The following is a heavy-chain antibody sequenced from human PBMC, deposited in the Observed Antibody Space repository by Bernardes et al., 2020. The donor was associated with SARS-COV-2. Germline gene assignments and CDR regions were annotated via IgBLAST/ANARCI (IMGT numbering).Heavy chain of an antibody. V-gene: IGHV4-59*01. Sequence: SETLSLTCTVSGGSISSYYWSWIRQPPGKGLEWIGYIYYSGSTNYNPSLKSRVTISVDTSKNQFSLKLSSVTAADTAVYYCARKMVQFDPWGQGTLVTVSS. D-gene: IGHD2-8*01. CDR2: IYYSGST. CDR1: GGSISSYY. J-gene: IGHJ5*02. CDR3: ARKMVQFDP.